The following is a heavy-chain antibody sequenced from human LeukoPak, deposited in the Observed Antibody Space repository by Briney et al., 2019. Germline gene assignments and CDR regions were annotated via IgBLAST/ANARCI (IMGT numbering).Heavy chain of an antibody. CDR2: IYHSGST. CDR3: ARVRGGSSHYCFDY. J-gene: IGHJ4*02. D-gene: IGHD2-15*01. Sequence: PSETLSLTCTVSGYSISSGYYWGWIRQPPGKGLEWIGSIYHSGSTYYNPSLKSRVTVSVDTSKNQFSLKLSSVTAADTAVYYCARVRGGSSHYCFDYWGRGTLVTVSS. V-gene: IGHV4-38-2*02. CDR1: GYSISSGYY.